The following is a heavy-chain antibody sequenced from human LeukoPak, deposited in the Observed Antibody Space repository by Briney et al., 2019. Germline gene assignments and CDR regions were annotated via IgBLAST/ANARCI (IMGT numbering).Heavy chain of an antibody. J-gene: IGHJ6*02. CDR1: GFTLSRYA. V-gene: IGHV3-30-3*01. Sequence: PGGSLRLSCAASGFTLSRYAINWVRQAPGKGLEWVAVISYDGSNKYYADSVKGRFTISRGNSKNTLWLQMNSLRSEDTAVYYCARDMAPGGGPGDYYGMDVWGQGTTVTVSS. CDR2: ISYDGSNK. CDR3: ARDMAPGGGPGDYYGMDV. D-gene: IGHD7-27*01.